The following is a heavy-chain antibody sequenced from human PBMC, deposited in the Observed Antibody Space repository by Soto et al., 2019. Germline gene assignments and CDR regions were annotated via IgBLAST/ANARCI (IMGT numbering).Heavy chain of an antibody. D-gene: IGHD1-26*01. CDR3: ARLDSGSYYYCGMDV. J-gene: IGHJ6*02. Sequence: SETLSLTCTVSGGSISSSSYYWGWIRQPPGKGLEWIGSIYYSGSTYYNPSLKSRVTISVDTSKNQFSLKLSSVTAADTAVYYCARLDSGSYYYCGMDVWGQGTTVTVSS. CDR1: GGSISSSSYY. V-gene: IGHV4-39*01. CDR2: IYYSGST.